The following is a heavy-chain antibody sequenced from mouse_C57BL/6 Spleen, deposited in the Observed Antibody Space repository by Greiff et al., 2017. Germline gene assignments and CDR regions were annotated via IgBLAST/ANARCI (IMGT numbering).Heavy chain of an antibody. CDR3: AGIELGPGNAMDY. V-gene: IGHV1-26*01. D-gene: IGHD4-1*01. CDR2: INPNNGGT. J-gene: IGHJ4*01. Sequence: VQLQQSGPELVKPGASVKISCKASGYTFTDYYMNWVKQSHGKSLEWIGDINPNNGGTSYNQKFKGKATLTVDKSSSTAYMELRSLTSEDSAVYYCAGIELGPGNAMDYWGQGTSVTVSS. CDR1: GYTFTDYY.